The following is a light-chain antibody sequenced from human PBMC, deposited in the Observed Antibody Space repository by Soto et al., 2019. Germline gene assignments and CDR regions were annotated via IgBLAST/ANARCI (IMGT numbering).Light chain of an antibody. CDR2: EVS. Sequence: QSALTQPASVSGSSGQSITISCTGTSSDVGHNYVSWYQQHAGKAPKLIIYEVSNRPSGVSTRFSGSKSGNTASLTISGLQAEDEADYYCSSYTSSGVFGGGTKLTVL. CDR3: SSYTSSGV. J-gene: IGLJ3*02. CDR1: SSDVGHNY. V-gene: IGLV2-14*01.